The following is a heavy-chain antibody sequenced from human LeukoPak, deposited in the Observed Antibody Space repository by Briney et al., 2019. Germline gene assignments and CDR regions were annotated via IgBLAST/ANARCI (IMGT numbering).Heavy chain of an antibody. CDR1: GGSISSSSYY. CDR2: IYHSGST. V-gene: IGHV4-39*01. CDR3: ARPTSYYGDYVW. Sequence: SETLSLTCTVSGGSISSSSYYWGWIRQPPGKGLEWIGSIYHSGSTYYHPSLKSRVTISVDTAKNQFSLKLGSVTAADTAVYYCARPTSYYGDYVWWGQGALVTVSS. J-gene: IGHJ4*02. D-gene: IGHD4-17*01.